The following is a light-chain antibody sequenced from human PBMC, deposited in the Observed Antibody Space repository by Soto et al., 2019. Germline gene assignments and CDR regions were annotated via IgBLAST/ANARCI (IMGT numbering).Light chain of an antibody. CDR3: SSYTAGGTI. CDR2: EVS. V-gene: IGLV2-14*01. J-gene: IGLJ1*01. CDR1: SSDIGSYNY. Sequence: QSALTQPASVSGSPGQSITISCTGTSSDIGSYNYVAWYQQFPGKTPKLMISEVSNRPSGVSNRFSGSKSGNTASLTISGLQAEDEADYYCSSYTAGGTIFGTGTKLTVL.